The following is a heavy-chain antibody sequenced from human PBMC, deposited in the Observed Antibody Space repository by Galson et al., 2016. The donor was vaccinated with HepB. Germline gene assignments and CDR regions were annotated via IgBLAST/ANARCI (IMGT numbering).Heavy chain of an antibody. CDR3: VSQSSDFGY. V-gene: IGHV3-74*01. Sequence: SLRLSCAASGFPFSIHWMHWVRQAPGKGLVWVSRIMSDGSITTYADSVKGRFTISRDNAKNTLYLQMNSLRAEDTAVYYCVSQSSDFGYWGLGTLVTVSS. CDR2: IMSDGSIT. J-gene: IGHJ4*02. CDR1: GFPFSIHW.